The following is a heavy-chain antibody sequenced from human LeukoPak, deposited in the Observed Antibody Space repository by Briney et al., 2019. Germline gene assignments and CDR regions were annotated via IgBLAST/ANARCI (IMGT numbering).Heavy chain of an antibody. CDR1: GFSFSRFS. V-gene: IGHV3-7*01. Sequence: PGGSLRLSCAASGFSFSRFSMTWVRQPPGKGLEWVANIKQDGGEKYYVDSVKGRFTISRDNAKNSLYLQMNSLRAEDTAVYYCAKDGSGSYPSYFDYWGQGTLVTVSS. D-gene: IGHD3-10*01. J-gene: IGHJ4*02. CDR2: IKQDGGEK. CDR3: AKDGSGSYPSYFDY.